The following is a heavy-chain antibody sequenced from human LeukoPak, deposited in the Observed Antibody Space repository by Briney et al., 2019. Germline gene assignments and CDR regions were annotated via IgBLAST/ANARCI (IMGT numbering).Heavy chain of an antibody. CDR2: ISGSGGST. Sequence: PGGSLRLSCAASGFTFSSYAMSWVRQAPGKGLEWVSAISGSGGSTYYADSVKGRFTISRDNSKNTLYLQMNSLRAEDKAVYYCAKKNAGYYDSSGYRYDYWGQGTLVTVSS. D-gene: IGHD3-22*01. CDR1: GFTFSSYA. CDR3: AKKNAGYYDSSGYRYDY. V-gene: IGHV3-23*01. J-gene: IGHJ4*02.